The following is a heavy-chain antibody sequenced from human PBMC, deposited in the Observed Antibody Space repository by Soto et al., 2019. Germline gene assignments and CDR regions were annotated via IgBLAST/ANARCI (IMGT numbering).Heavy chain of an antibody. J-gene: IGHJ4*02. CDR3: ARSITIFRVVPANDY. D-gene: IGHD3-3*01. Sequence: EVQLVESGGGLVQPGGSLRLSCAASGFTFSSYWMSWVRQAPGKGLEWVANIKQDGSEKYYVDSVKGRFTISRDNAKNSLYLQMNILRAKDTAVYYCARSITIFRVVPANDYWGQGTLVTVSS. CDR2: IKQDGSEK. V-gene: IGHV3-7*05. CDR1: GFTFSSYW.